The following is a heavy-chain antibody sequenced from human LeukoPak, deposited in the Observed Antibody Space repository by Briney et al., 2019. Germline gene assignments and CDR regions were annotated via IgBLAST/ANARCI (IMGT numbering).Heavy chain of an antibody. CDR1: GFTFSSYA. D-gene: IGHD6-13*01. Sequence: GGSLRLSCAASGFTFSSYAIHWVRQAPGKGLEWVAVISYDGSNKYYADSVKGRFTISRDNSKNTLYLQMNSLRAEDTAVYYCARDDGSSWASGAFDIWGQGTMVTVSS. CDR2: ISYDGSNK. J-gene: IGHJ3*02. V-gene: IGHV3-30-3*01. CDR3: ARDDGSSWASGAFDI.